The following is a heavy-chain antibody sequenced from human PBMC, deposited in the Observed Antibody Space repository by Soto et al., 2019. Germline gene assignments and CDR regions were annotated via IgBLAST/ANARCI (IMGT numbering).Heavy chain of an antibody. CDR3: ARVGNYDFDH. Sequence: EVQLVESGGGLVQPGGSLRLSCVASGFTFSSHWMSWVRQGPGKGLEWVANIKEDGSEEYYVDSVKGRFTISRDNAKNSPFLQMDSLRVEDMAVYYCARVGNYDFDHWGQGTLVTVSS. D-gene: IGHD1-7*01. CDR2: IKEDGSEE. J-gene: IGHJ4*02. V-gene: IGHV3-7*01. CDR1: GFTFSSHW.